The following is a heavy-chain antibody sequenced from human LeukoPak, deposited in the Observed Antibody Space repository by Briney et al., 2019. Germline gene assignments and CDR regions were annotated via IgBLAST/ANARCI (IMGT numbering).Heavy chain of an antibody. Sequence: NPGGSLTLSCAASGFTSSSFSVNWVRQAPGKGLEWVSSISSSSSYIYYADSVKGRFTISRDNAKNSLYLQMNSLRAEDTAVYYCARVTEAPYYFHYLGEGTLVSVSS. CDR3: ARVTEAPYYFHY. J-gene: IGHJ4*02. V-gene: IGHV3-21*01. CDR1: GFTSSSFS. CDR2: ISSSSSYI.